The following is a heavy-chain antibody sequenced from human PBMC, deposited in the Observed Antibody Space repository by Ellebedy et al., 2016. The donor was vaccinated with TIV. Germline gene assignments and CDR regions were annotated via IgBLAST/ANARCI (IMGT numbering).Heavy chain of an antibody. CDR2: IIPIFGTT. V-gene: IGHV1-69*13. D-gene: IGHD6-25*01. J-gene: IGHJ4*02. CDR3: ARSGPPLYYFNY. CDR1: GCPFSNYA. Sequence: AASVKVSCKASGCPFSNYAISWVRQAPGHGLEWMGGIIPIFGTTNYAQKFQGRVTITADESTSTAYMQLSSLRSEDTAIYYCARSGPPLYYFNYWGLGTLVTVSS.